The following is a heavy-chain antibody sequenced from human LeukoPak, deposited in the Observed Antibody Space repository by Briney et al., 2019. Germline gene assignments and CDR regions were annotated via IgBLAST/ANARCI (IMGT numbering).Heavy chain of an antibody. Sequence: PGGFLRLSCTASGFTFSSYEMNGVRQAPGKGLEWVSYISSSGFTIYYADSVKGRFTISRDNAENSVYLQMNSLRAEDTAIYYCARESRSYYYYMDVWGKGTTVTISS. CDR1: GFTFSSYE. V-gene: IGHV3-48*03. D-gene: IGHD4-17*01. J-gene: IGHJ6*03. CDR3: ARESRSYYYYMDV. CDR2: ISSSGFTI.